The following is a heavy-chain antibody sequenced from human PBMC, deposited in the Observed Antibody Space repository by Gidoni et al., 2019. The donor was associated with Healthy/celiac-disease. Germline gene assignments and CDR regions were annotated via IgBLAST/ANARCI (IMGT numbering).Heavy chain of an antibody. D-gene: IGHD3-3*01. CDR1: GFPFRSYW. CDR3: ARGRGHYDFWSGYYRY. V-gene: IGHV3-74*01. Sequence: EVQLVESGGGLVQPGGSLRLSCSASGFPFRSYWMHWVRQAPGKGLVWVSRINSDGSSTSYADSVKGRFTISRDNAKNTLYLQMNSLRAEDTAVYYCARGRGHYDFWSGYYRYWGQGTLVTVSS. J-gene: IGHJ4*02. CDR2: INSDGSST.